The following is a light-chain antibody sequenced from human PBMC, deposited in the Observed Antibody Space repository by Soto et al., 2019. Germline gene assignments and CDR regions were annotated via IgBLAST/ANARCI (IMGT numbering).Light chain of an antibody. J-gene: IGLJ1*01. CDR1: SSDVGSYNL. V-gene: IGLV2-23*01. Sequence: QSVLTQPASVSGSPGQSITISCTGTSSDVGSYNLVSWYQQHPGTAPKLMIYEAFKRPSGVSNRFSGSKSGDTASLTISGLQAEDEADYYCCSYAGSTTLYVFGTGTKLTVL. CDR2: EAF. CDR3: CSYAGSTTLYV.